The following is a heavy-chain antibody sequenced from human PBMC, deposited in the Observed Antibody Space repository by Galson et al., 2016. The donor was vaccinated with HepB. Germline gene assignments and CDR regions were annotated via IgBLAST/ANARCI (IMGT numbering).Heavy chain of an antibody. CDR3: ATQVLFGRNKDFTFGGVKRPFAP. CDR1: GHTLTELP. D-gene: IGHD3-16*01. Sequence: SVKVSCKVTGHTLTELPMNWVRQAPGKGLEWMGHFDPEDGETVYAQKFQGRVTMTEDTSTDTAYMELSSLRSEDTAVYYCATQVLFGRNKDFTFGGVKRPFAPWGQGTLVTVSS. V-gene: IGHV1-24*01. J-gene: IGHJ5*02. CDR2: FDPEDGET.